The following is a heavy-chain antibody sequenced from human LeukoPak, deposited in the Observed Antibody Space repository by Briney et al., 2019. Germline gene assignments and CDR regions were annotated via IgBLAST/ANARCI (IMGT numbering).Heavy chain of an antibody. CDR1: GGTFSSYG. CDR3: ARVRIAVAGKYYFDY. J-gene: IGHJ4*02. D-gene: IGHD6-19*01. V-gene: IGHV1-2*02. CDR2: INPNSGGT. Sequence: ASVKVSCKASGGTFSSYGITWVRQAPGQGLEWMGWINPNSGGTNYAQKFQGRVTMTRDTSISTAYMELSRLRSDDTAVYYCARVRIAVAGKYYFDYWGQGTLVTVSS.